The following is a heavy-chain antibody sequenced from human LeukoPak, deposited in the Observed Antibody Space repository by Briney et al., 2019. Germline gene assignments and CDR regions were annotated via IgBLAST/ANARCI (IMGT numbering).Heavy chain of an antibody. D-gene: IGHD6-13*01. J-gene: IGHJ4*02. CDR1: GFTFSSYA. CDR2: ISYDGSNK. V-gene: IGHV3-30-3*01. Sequence: PGRSLRLSCAASGFTFSSYAMHWVRQAPGKGLEWVAVISYDGSNKYYADSVKGRSTISRDNSKNTLYLQMNSLRAEDTAVYYCARVSGAAAAGFDYWGQGTLVTVSS. CDR3: ARVSGAAAAGFDY.